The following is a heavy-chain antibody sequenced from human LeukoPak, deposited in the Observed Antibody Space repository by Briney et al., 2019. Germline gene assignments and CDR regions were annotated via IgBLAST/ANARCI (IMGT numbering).Heavy chain of an antibody. V-gene: IGHV4-34*01. CDR3: ASGTSGAAAV. Sequence: SETLSLTCAVYGGSFSGYYWSWIRQPPGKGLEWIGEINHSGSTNYNPSLKSRVTISVDTSKNQFSLKLSSVTAADTAVYYCASGTSGAAAVWGQGTLVTVSS. D-gene: IGHD6-13*01. CDR2: INHSGST. J-gene: IGHJ4*02. CDR1: GGSFSGYY.